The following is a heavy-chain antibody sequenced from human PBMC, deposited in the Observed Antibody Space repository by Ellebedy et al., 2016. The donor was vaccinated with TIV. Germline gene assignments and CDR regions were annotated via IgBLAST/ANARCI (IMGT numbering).Heavy chain of an antibody. Sequence: MPSETLSLTCAVYGGTFSGYFWSWVRQSPGQGLEWIGEINHSGTTNSNPSLKRRVAISLDMSKNQFSLTLTSVTAADTAVYFCARTRYYWNAGHYEYYGLDVWGLGTPVTVSS. J-gene: IGHJ6*02. V-gene: IGHV4-34*01. CDR2: INHSGTT. CDR3: ARTRYYWNAGHYEYYGLDV. D-gene: IGHD1-20*01. CDR1: GGTFSGYF.